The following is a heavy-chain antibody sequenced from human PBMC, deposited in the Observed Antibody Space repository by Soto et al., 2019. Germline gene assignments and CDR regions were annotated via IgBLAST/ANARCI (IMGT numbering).Heavy chain of an antibody. CDR3: ARDSYDTTGYYSALQY. CDR1: GGSVSSGSYY. CDR2: IYYSGSA. V-gene: IGHV4-61*01. Sequence: PSDTLSLTCTVSGGSVSSGSYYWSWIRQPPWNGLEWIGYIYYSGSAYYNPSLRSRLTISVDTSKNQFSLRLSSVTAADTAVYYCARDSYDTTGYYSALQYWGQGTPVTVSS. J-gene: IGHJ4*02. D-gene: IGHD3-22*01.